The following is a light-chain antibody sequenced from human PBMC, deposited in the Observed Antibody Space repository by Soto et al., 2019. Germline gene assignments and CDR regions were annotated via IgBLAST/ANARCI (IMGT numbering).Light chain of an antibody. V-gene: IGKV3-20*01. CDR3: QPYGSSSYT. J-gene: IGKJ2*01. CDR2: AAS. CDR1: QSISSSY. Sequence: EIVLTQSPGTLSLSPGERATLSCRASQSISSSYLAGYQQKPGQAPRLLIYAASSRATGIPDRFSGSGSGTDFPLTISRLEPEDFAVYYCQPYGSSSYTFGQGTQLAIK.